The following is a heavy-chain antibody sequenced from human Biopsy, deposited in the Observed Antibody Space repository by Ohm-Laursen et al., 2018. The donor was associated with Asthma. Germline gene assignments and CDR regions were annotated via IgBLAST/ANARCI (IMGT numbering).Heavy chain of an antibody. V-gene: IGHV1-69*13. CDR2: ISPIFGSI. D-gene: IGHD4-17*01. J-gene: IGHJ6*02. CDR1: GGTLNNYA. Sequence: ASVKVSCKSSGGTLNNYAINWVRQAPGQGLEWMGGISPIFGSIKYAQKFQDRVTISADVFRNTVHLELSSLRSEDSAVYYCAREVSTVDYGYYYFAMGVWGQGTTVTVSS. CDR3: AREVSTVDYGYYYFAMGV.